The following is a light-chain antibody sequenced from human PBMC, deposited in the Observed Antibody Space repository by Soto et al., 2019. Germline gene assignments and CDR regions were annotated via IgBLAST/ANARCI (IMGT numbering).Light chain of an antibody. Sequence: QSALTQPASVSGAPGQSITISCTGTSSDVGSYNLVSWYQQHPTKAPKLMIYEVSKRPSGVSNRFAGSKSDNTASLTISGLAADDEADYYCCSYAGSSTLAVFGGGTQLTAL. CDR2: EVS. J-gene: IGLJ7*02. V-gene: IGLV2-23*02. CDR1: SSDVGSYNL. CDR3: CSYAGSSTLAV.